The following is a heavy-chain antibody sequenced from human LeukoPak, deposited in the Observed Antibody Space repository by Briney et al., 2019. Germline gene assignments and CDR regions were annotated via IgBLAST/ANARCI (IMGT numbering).Heavy chain of an antibody. CDR3: AKVLRGYSGYDYNYFDY. Sequence: GGSLRLSCAASGFTFSSYAMSWVRQAPGKGLEWVSAISGSDGSTYYADSVKGRFTISRDNSKNTLYLQMNSLRAEDTAVYYCAKVLRGYSGYDYNYFDYWGQGTLVTASS. CDR2: ISGSDGST. J-gene: IGHJ4*02. V-gene: IGHV3-23*01. CDR1: GFTFSSYA. D-gene: IGHD5-12*01.